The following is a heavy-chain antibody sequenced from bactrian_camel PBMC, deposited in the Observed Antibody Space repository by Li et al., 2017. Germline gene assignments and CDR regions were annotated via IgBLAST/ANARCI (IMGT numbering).Heavy chain of an antibody. CDR1: GYSNNYC. D-gene: IGHD2*01. J-gene: IGHJ4*01. V-gene: IGHV3S61*01. Sequence: HVQLVESGGGSAQAGGSLRLSCAASGYSNNYCMAWFRQAPGKEREAVAGIYTGDRYTQYADSVKGRFTISQDLAKNTLYLQMDNLRPEDTAMYTCAAARFAGSWSQVPFFTYKGQGTQVTVS. CDR2: IYTGDRYT.